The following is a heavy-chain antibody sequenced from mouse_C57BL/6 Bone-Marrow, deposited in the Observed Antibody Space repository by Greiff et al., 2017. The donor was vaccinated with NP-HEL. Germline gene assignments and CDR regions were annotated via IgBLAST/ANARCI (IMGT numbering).Heavy chain of an antibody. CDR1: GYTFTEYP. D-gene: IGHD3-2*02. J-gene: IGHJ2*01. Sequence: VQLVESGPELKKPGETVKISCKASGYTFTEYPMHWVKQAPGKGFKWMGMIYTDTGEATYAEEFKGRVAFSLETSASTADLQIHNLKNEDTATYFCVEGGGGQLRLHGYWGQGTTLTVSS. CDR2: IYTDTGEA. V-gene: IGHV9-1*01. CDR3: VEGGGGQLRLHGY.